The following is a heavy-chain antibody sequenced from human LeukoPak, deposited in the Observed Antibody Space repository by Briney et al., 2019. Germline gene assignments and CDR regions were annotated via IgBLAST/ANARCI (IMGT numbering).Heavy chain of an antibody. D-gene: IGHD3-10*01. V-gene: IGHV3-21*01. J-gene: IGHJ4*02. CDR1: GFTFNRFT. CDR3: ARANYGHFDY. CDR2: ISTSSSYI. Sequence: PGGSLRLSCAASGFTFNRFTMNWVRQAPGKGLEWVSSISTSSSYIYYADSVKGRFTISRDNAKNSLYLQMNSLRAEDTAVYYCARANYGHFDYWGQGTLVTVSS.